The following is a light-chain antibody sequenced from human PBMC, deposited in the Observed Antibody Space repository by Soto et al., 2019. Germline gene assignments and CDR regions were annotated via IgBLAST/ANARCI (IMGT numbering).Light chain of an antibody. CDR3: LSFTTTSTHV. Sequence: QSLLAQPASLSGSHGHSSTISCTGTSSDIGAYDYVSCFQQHPGKAPKLMISEVNNRPSGVSNRFSGSKSVNTAYLTISGLQVEDEAEYFCLSFTTTSTHVFGTGTKVTVL. CDR2: EVN. CDR1: SSDIGAYDY. V-gene: IGLV2-14*01. J-gene: IGLJ1*01.